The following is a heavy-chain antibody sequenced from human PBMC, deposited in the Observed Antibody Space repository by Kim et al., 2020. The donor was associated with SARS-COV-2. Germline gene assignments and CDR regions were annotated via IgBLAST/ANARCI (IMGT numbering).Heavy chain of an antibody. J-gene: IGHJ4*02. CDR3: AKDQMDYDILTGYYSFDY. V-gene: IGHV3-33*06. D-gene: IGHD3-9*01. Sequence: VKGRFPISRDNSKNTLYLQMNSLRAEDTAVYYCAKDQMDYDILTGYYSFDYWGQGTLVTVSS.